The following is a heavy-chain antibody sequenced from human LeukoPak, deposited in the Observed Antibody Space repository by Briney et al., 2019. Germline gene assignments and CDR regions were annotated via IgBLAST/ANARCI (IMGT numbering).Heavy chain of an antibody. Sequence: ASVKVSCNASGYTFTSYYVHWVRQAPGQGLEWMGIINPSDGSTSHAQKFQGRVTMTRDTSTSTVYMELSSLRSEDTAVYYCARGYPLDWNYFDCWGQGTQVTVSS. J-gene: IGHJ4*02. D-gene: IGHD3/OR15-3a*01. CDR1: GYTFTSYY. CDR3: ARGYPLDWNYFDC. V-gene: IGHV1-46*01. CDR2: INPSDGST.